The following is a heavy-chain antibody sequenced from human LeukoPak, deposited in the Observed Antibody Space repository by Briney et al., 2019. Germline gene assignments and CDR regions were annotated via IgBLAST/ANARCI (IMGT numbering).Heavy chain of an antibody. J-gene: IGHJ3*01. D-gene: IGHD2-15*01. Sequence: GGSLRLSCAASGFTFSSYGMHWVRQAPGKGLEWVAVIWYDGSNKYYADSVRGRFTISRENAKNSLYLQMISLRAGDTAVYYCARGLRYCSGGSCYNSDAFDVWGQGTMVTVSS. CDR1: GFTFSSYG. CDR2: IWYDGSNK. CDR3: ARGLRYCSGGSCYNSDAFDV. V-gene: IGHV3-33*01.